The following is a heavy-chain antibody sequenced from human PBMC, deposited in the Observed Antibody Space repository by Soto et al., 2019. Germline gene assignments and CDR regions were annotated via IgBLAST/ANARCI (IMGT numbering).Heavy chain of an antibody. J-gene: IGHJ4*02. Sequence: PGGSLRLSCAASGFTFSSYGMHWVRQAPGKGLEWVAVISYDGSNKYYADSVKGRFTISRDNSKNTLYLQMNSLRAEDTAVYYWAKVKPSAAGTLNDWGQGTRVNVSS. CDR2: ISYDGSNK. V-gene: IGHV3-30*18. CDR3: AKVKPSAAGTLND. CDR1: GFTFSSYG. D-gene: IGHD6-13*01.